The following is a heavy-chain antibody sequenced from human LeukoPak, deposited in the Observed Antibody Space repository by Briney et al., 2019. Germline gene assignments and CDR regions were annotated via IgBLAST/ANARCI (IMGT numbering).Heavy chain of an antibody. J-gene: IGHJ4*02. CDR2: IYYSGST. CDR1: GGSITSYY. Sequence: SETLSLTCTVSGGSITSYYWNWIRQPPGKGLEWIASIYYSGSTFYNPSLRRRVTISVDTSNNQFSLKLSSVTAADTAVYYCARQGIFFGSGPFDSWGQGTLVTVSS. V-gene: IGHV4-59*04. D-gene: IGHD3-10*01. CDR3: ARQGIFFGSGPFDS.